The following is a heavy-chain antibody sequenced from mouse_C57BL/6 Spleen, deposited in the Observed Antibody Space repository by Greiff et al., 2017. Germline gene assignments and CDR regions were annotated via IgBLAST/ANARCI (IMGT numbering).Heavy chain of an antibody. CDR1: GYTFTDYN. CDR2: INPNNGGT. CDR3: ARRDGYDAEYYYAMDY. V-gene: IGHV1-18*01. D-gene: IGHD2-2*01. Sequence: VHVKQSGPELVKPGASVKIPCKASGYTFTDYNMDWVKQSHGKSLEWIGDINPNNGGTIYNQKFKGKATLTVDKSSSTAYMELRSLTSEDTAVYYCARRDGYDAEYYYAMDYWGQGTSVTVSS. J-gene: IGHJ4*01.